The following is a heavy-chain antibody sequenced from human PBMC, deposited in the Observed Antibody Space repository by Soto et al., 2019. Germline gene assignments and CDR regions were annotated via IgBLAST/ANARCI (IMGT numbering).Heavy chain of an antibody. Sequence: PGGSLRLSCAASGFTFSNAWMNWVRQAPGKGLEWVGRIKSKTDGGTTDYAAPVKGRFTISRDDSKNTLYLQMNSLKTEDTAVYYCTTDPADSDEYYDFWSGYLYYFDYWGQRTLVTVSS. D-gene: IGHD3-3*01. CDR1: GFTFSNAW. CDR3: TTDPADSDEYYDFWSGYLYYFDY. V-gene: IGHV3-15*07. CDR2: IKSKTDGGTT. J-gene: IGHJ4*02.